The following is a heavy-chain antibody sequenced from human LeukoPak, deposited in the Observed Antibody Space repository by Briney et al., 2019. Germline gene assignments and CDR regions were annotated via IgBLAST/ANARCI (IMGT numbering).Heavy chain of an antibody. CDR2: ISGSGGST. CDR1: GLTFSNYA. J-gene: IGHJ4*02. V-gene: IGHV3-23*01. CDR3: AREDTAMVRSFDY. D-gene: IGHD5-18*01. Sequence: GGSLRLSCAASGLTFSNYAMSWVRQAPGKGLEWVSGISGSGGSTNYAASVKGRFTISRDNAKNSLYLQMNSLRAEDTAVYYCAREDTAMVRSFDYWGQGTLVTVSS.